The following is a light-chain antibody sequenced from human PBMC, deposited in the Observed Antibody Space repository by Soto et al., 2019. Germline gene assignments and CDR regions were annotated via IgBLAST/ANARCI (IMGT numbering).Light chain of an antibody. CDR2: EDN. J-gene: IGLJ2*01. CDR1: KLGNKY. V-gene: IGLV3-1*01. CDR3: QAWDSSTVV. Sequence: SYELIQSPSVSVSPGQTASITCSGDKLGNKYASWYQQTPGQSPVLVIYEDNRRPSGIPERFSGSNSGTTATLTISGTQAMDEADYYCQAWDSSTVVFGGGTKVTLL.